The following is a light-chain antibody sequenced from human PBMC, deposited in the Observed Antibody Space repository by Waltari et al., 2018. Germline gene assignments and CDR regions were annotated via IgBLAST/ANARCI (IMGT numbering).Light chain of an antibody. CDR3: QQHNSHPWT. CDR1: QPISGY. CDR2: AAS. V-gene: IGKV1-17*03. Sequence: DIQMTQSPSSLSASVGDRVTITCRASQPISGYLARYQQVPGKVPKLLIHAASNLASGVPSRFSGSGSGTQFTLTISSLQPEDFATYYCQQHNSHPWTFGQGTKVEI. J-gene: IGKJ1*01.